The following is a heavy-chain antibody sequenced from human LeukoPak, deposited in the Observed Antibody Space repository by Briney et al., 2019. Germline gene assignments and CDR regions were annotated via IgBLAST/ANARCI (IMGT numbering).Heavy chain of an antibody. CDR1: GYTFTSYG. CDR3: AREGRFYDILTGYYTKYFDY. CDR2: ISAYNGNT. D-gene: IGHD3-9*01. V-gene: IGHV1-18*01. J-gene: IGHJ4*02. Sequence: RWASVKVSCKASGYTFTSYGISWVRQAPGQGLEWMGWISAYNGNTNYAQKLQGRVTMTTDTSTSTAYMELRSLRSDDTAVYYCAREGRFYDILTGYYTKYFDYWGQGTLVTVSS.